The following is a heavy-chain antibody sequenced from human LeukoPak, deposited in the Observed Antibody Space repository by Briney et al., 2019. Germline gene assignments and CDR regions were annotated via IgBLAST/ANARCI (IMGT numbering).Heavy chain of an antibody. D-gene: IGHD3-10*01. V-gene: IGHV3-30-3*01. CDR3: AKDGRGPVVRLVTDFDY. J-gene: IGHJ4*02. Sequence: GGSLRLSCAASGFTFSSYAMHWVRQAPGKGLEWVAVISYDGSNKYYADSVKGRFTVSRDNSKNTLYLQVNSLRAEDTAVYYCAKDGRGPVVRLVTDFDYWGQGTLVTVSS. CDR2: ISYDGSNK. CDR1: GFTFSSYA.